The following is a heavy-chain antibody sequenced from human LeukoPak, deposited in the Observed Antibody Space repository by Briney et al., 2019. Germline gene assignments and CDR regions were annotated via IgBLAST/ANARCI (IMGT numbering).Heavy chain of an antibody. CDR3: ARQRIFDV. CDR1: GGSFNDYY. J-gene: IGHJ6*04. V-gene: IGHV4-34*01. CDR2: ISPTGST. D-gene: IGHD1-1*01. Sequence: SETLSLTCTVYGGSFNDYYWNWIRQPPGKGLEWIGEISPTGSTNYNPSLKSRVTISVGTSRRQFSLKVSSVTAADTAVYYCARQRIFDVWGKGTTVTVSS.